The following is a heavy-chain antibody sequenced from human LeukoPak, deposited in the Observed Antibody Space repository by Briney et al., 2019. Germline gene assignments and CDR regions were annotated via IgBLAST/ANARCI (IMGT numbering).Heavy chain of an antibody. D-gene: IGHD2-8*01. V-gene: IGHV3-53*01. Sequence: GGSLRLSCAASGFTVSSNYMSWVRQAPGKGLEWVSVIYSCGSTYYADSVKGRFTISRDNTKGSLFLQLNSLRAEDTAVYYCARDLGYCTNGACHTRFDYWGQGTLVTVSS. CDR2: IYSCGST. CDR1: GFTVSSNY. CDR3: ARDLGYCTNGACHTRFDY. J-gene: IGHJ4*02.